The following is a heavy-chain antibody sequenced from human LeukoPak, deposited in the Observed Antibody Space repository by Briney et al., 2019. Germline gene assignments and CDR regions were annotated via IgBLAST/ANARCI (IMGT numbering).Heavy chain of an antibody. J-gene: IGHJ5*02. CDR2: MNPNSGNT. D-gene: IGHD1-1*01. CDR3: AREPYTAQLELGRASGGFDP. CDR1: GYTFTSYD. Sequence: ASVKVSCKASGYTFTSYDINWVRQATGQGLEWMGWMNPNSGNTGYAQKFQGRVTMTRNTSISTAYMELSSLRSEDTAVYYCAREPYTAQLELGRASGGFDPWGQGTLVTVSS. V-gene: IGHV1-8*01.